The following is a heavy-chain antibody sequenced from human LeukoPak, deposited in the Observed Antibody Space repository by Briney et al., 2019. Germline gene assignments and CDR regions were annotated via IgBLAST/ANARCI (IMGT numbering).Heavy chain of an antibody. CDR3: ARGGPGITGTTNGVDV. CDR1: GYTFTSYD. J-gene: IGHJ6*02. V-gene: IGHV1-8*01. D-gene: IGHD1-7*01. Sequence: ASVKVSCKASGYTFTSYDINWVRQATGQGLEWMGWMNPNSGNTGYAQKFQGRVTMTRNTSISTAYMELSSLRSEDTAVYYCARGGPGITGTTNGVDVWGQGTTVTVSS. CDR2: MNPNSGNT.